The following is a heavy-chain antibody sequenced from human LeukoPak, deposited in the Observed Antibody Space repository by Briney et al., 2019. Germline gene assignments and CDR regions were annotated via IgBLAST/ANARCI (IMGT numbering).Heavy chain of an antibody. V-gene: IGHV4-4*02. CDR1: GDSIGSNKW. Sequence: SETLSLTCAVSGDSIGSNKWWTWVRQPPGKGLEWIGEIHHSGRLNYSPSLKSRVTISVDKSKNHFSLNLNSITPADTAIYYCAREGDWKFDYWGQGALVTVSS. CDR3: AREGDWKFDY. D-gene: IGHD1-1*01. J-gene: IGHJ4*02. CDR2: IHHSGRL.